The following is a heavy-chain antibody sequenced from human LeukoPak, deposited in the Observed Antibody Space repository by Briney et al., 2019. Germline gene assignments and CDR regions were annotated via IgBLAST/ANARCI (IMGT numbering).Heavy chain of an antibody. CDR3: ARDSSSRYGFY. V-gene: IGHV4-30-4*08. CDR1: GGSISSGDYS. Sequence: PSETLSLTCAVSGGSISSGDYSGSSVRQPPGKGLEWIGYIYYSGRTNYTPSLKRRVTISVDTSKSQSSRKLSSLTAADTAVYYCARDSSSRYGFYWGQRTLVTASS. J-gene: IGHJ4*02. D-gene: IGHD6-13*01. CDR2: IYYSGRT.